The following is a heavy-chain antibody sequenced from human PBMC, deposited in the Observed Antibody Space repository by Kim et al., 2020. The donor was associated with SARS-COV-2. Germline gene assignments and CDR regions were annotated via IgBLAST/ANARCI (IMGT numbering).Heavy chain of an antibody. D-gene: IGHD3-3*01. Sequence: SETLSLTCTVSGGSISSSSYYWGWIRQPPGKGLEWIGSIYYSGSTYYNPSLKSRVTISVDTSNNQFSLKLSSVTAADTAVYYCARHGGTYDFWRVWGQGTTVTVSS. J-gene: IGHJ6*02. CDR2: IYYSGST. CDR3: ARHGGTYDFWRV. CDR1: GGSISSSSYY. V-gene: IGHV4-39*01.